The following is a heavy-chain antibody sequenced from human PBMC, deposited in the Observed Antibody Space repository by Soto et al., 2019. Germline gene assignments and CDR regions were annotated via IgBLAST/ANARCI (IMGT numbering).Heavy chain of an antibody. D-gene: IGHD6-6*01. CDR1: GFTFSSYG. J-gene: IGHJ6*02. CDR3: AKDRPDYGMDV. V-gene: IGHV3-30*18. CDR2: ISYDGSNK. Sequence: QVQLVESGGGVVQPGRSLRLSCAASGFTFSSYGMHWVRQAPGKGLEWVAVISYDGSNKYYADSVKGRFTISRDNSKNTLYLQMNSLRAEDTAGYYCAKDRPDYGMDVWGQGTTVTVSS.